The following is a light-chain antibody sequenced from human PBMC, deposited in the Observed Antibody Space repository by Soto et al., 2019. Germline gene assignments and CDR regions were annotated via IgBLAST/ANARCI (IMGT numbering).Light chain of an antibody. CDR2: EVN. V-gene: IGLV2-23*02. J-gene: IGLJ3*02. CDR1: RSDVGNYNL. CDR3: CSYAGSDTWS. Sequence: QSVLTQPASVSGSPGQSITISCAGTRSDVGNYNLVSWYQQHPGKAPKLMIYEVNKRPSGVANRFSGSKSGNTASLTISGLQAEDEADYYCCSYAGSDTWSFGGGTKVTVL.